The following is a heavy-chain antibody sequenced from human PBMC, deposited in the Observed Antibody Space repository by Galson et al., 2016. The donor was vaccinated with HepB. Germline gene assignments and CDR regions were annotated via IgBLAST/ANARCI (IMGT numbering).Heavy chain of an antibody. D-gene: IGHD3-22*01. CDR3: AKYVDYYDSSGVDY. CDR2: VSAGDYT. Sequence: SLRLSCAASGFTFSSYAMSWVRQAPGKGLEWVSAVSAGDYTWHADSVRGRFTISRGTSKNTPYLQMNSLRAEDTALYYCAKYVDYYDSSGVDYWGQGTLVTVSS. CDR1: GFTFSSYA. J-gene: IGHJ4*02. V-gene: IGHV3-23*01.